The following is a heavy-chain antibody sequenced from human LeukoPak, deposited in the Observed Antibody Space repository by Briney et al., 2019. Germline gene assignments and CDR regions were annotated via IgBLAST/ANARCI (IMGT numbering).Heavy chain of an antibody. CDR1: GYTFTIYD. CDR2: MNPNSGNT. D-gene: IGHD2-8*01. CDR3: ARGGSVYYYYYMDV. Sequence: GSVKVSCKASGYTFTIYDINWVRQATGQGLEWMGWMNPNSGNTGYAQKFQGRVTITRNTSISTAYMELSSLRSEDTAVYYCARGGSVYYYYYMDVWGKGTTVTVSS. J-gene: IGHJ6*03. V-gene: IGHV1-8*03.